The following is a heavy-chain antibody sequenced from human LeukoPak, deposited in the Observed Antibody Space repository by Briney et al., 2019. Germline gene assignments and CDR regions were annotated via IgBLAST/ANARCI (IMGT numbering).Heavy chain of an antibody. CDR1: GFTLSNYG. Sequence: PGRSLRLSCAASGFTLSNYGMHWVRQAPGKGLEWVAFISYDGGNKYYAESVKGRFTISRDNSKNTLYLKMNSLRTEDTAVYYCAKDLGYSGSYIDCWGQGTLVTVSS. CDR3: AKDLGYSGSYIDC. CDR2: ISYDGGNK. D-gene: IGHD1-26*01. J-gene: IGHJ4*02. V-gene: IGHV3-30*18.